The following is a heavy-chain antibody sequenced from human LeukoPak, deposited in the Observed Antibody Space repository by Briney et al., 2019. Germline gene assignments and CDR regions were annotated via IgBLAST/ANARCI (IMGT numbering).Heavy chain of an antibody. V-gene: IGHV3-23*01. J-gene: IGHJ4*02. Sequence: GGSLRLSCAASGFTFSSYAMSWVRQAPGKGLEWVSAISGSGGSTYYADSVKGRFTISSDNSKNTLYLQMNSLRAEDTAVYYCANLYSSGWYMFDYWGQGTLVTVSS. CDR3: ANLYSSGWYMFDY. D-gene: IGHD6-19*01. CDR1: GFTFSSYA. CDR2: ISGSGGST.